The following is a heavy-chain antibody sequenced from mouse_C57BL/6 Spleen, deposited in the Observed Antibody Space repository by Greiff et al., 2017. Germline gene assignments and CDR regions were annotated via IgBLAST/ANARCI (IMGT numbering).Heavy chain of an antibody. CDR2: INPNNGGT. Sequence: EVQLVESGPELVKPGASVKMSCKASGYTFTDYNMHWVKQSHGKSLEWIGYINPNNGGTSYNQKFKGKATLTVNKSSSTAYMELRSLTSEDSAVYYCARYEITTLFDYWGKGTTLTVSS. V-gene: IGHV1-22*01. CDR3: ARYEITTLFDY. J-gene: IGHJ2*01. D-gene: IGHD2-4*01. CDR1: GYTFTDYN.